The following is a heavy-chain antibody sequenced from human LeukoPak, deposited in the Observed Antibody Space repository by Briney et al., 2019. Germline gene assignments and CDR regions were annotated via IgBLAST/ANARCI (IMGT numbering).Heavy chain of an antibody. Sequence: GGSLRLSCAASGFTFSSYNMNWVRQAPGKGLEWVSSISSSSSYIYYADSMKGRFTISRDNAKNSLYLQMNSLRAEDTAVYYCARDRTRYCSGGSCYSSLVFDIWGQGTMVTVSS. CDR3: ARDRTRYCSGGSCYSSLVFDI. CDR1: GFTFSSYN. V-gene: IGHV3-21*01. J-gene: IGHJ3*02. D-gene: IGHD2-15*01. CDR2: ISSSSSYI.